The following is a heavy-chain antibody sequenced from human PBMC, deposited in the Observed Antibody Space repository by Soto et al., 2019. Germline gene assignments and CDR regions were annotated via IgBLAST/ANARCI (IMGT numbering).Heavy chain of an antibody. J-gene: IGHJ4*02. CDR1: GGSISSGGYS. V-gene: IGHV4-30-2*01. CDR3: AGAGGLGAVAVDC. D-gene: IGHD6-19*01. CDR2: IYHSGST. Sequence: QLQLQESGSGLVKPSQTLSLTCAVSGGSISSGGYSWSWIRQPPGKGLEWIGYIYHSGSTYYNPSLKSRVALSVDRSKTQFSLKLNSVTAADTAVYYCAGAGGLGAVAVDCWGQGTLVTVSS.